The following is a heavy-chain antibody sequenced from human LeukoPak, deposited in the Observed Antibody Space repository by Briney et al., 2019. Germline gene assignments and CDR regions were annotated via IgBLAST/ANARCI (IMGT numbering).Heavy chain of an antibody. D-gene: IGHD6-19*01. Sequence: GGSLRLSCAASGVTFSSYSMNWVRQAPGKGLEWVSYISSSSSTIYYADSVKGRFTISRDNAKNSLYLQMNSLRAEDTAVYYCARELYSSGWYQTPGGMDVWGQGTTVTVSS. CDR3: ARELYSSGWYQTPGGMDV. J-gene: IGHJ6*02. V-gene: IGHV3-48*01. CDR2: ISSSSSTI. CDR1: GVTFSSYS.